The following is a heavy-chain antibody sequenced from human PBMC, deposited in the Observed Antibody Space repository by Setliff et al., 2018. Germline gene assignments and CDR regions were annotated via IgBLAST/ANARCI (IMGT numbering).Heavy chain of an antibody. CDR1: GGSIRSGSYY. D-gene: IGHD2-2*01. V-gene: IGHV4-61*09. CDR3: AREAFVVVPAALHYYYGMDV. Sequence: LSLTCTVSGGSIRSGSYYWSWIRQPAGKGLEWIGHIYTSGSTNYNPSLKSRVTISVDTSKNQFSLKLSSVTAADTAVYYCAREAFVVVPAALHYYYGMDVWG. CDR2: IYTSGST. J-gene: IGHJ6*01.